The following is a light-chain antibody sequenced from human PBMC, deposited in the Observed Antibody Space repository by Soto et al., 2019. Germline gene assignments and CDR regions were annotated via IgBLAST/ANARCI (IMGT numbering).Light chain of an antibody. V-gene: IGKV3-20*01. J-gene: IGKJ2*01. CDR3: QQYGSSPYT. CDR1: QSVSSSF. CDR2: GAS. Sequence: VLTQSPGTLSLSPGERATLSCRASQSVSSSFLAWYQQKPGQAPRLLIYGASSRATGIPDRFSGSGSGTDSTLTISRLEPEDFAVYYCQQYGSSPYTFGQGTTLEIK.